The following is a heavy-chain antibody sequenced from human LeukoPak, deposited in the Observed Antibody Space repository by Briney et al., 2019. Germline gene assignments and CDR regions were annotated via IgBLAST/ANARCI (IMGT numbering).Heavy chain of an antibody. CDR1: GGSISTYF. Sequence: SETLSPTCTVSGGSISTYFWSWIRQPAGKGLEWIGRFYTSGSTNYNPSLKSRLTMSADTSKNQFSLKLRSVTAADTAVYYCARDRVDSSGYYYYYGIDVWGQGTTVTVSS. V-gene: IGHV4-4*07. J-gene: IGHJ6*02. D-gene: IGHD3-22*01. CDR2: FYTSGST. CDR3: ARDRVDSSGYYYYYGIDV.